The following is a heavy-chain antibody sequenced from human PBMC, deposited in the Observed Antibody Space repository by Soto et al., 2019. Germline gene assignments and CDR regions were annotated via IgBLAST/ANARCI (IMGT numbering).Heavy chain of an antibody. V-gene: IGHV1-69*01. CDR2: IIPIFGTA. D-gene: IGHD6-19*01. J-gene: IGHJ4*02. CDR3: ARDKIAVAGTSGYYFDY. CDR1: GGTFSSYA. Sequence: QVQLVQSGAEVKKPGSSVKVSCKASGGTFSSYAISWVRQAPGQGLEWMGGIIPIFGTANYAQEFQGRVTITADESTSTAYMELSSLRSEDTAVYYCARDKIAVAGTSGYYFDYWGQGTLVTVSS.